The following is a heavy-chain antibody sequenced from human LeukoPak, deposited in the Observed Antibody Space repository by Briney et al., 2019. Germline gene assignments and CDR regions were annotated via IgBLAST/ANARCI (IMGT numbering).Heavy chain of an antibody. CDR2: IYYSGST. CDR1: GGSISSSSYY. Sequence: PSETLSLTCTVSGGSISSSSYYWGWIRQPPGKGLEWIGSIYYSGSTYYNPSLKSRVTISVDTSKNQFSLKLSSVTAADTAVYYCARVRDSSGWYGDAFDIWGQGTMVTVSS. CDR3: ARVRDSSGWYGDAFDI. V-gene: IGHV4-39*07. J-gene: IGHJ3*02. D-gene: IGHD6-19*01.